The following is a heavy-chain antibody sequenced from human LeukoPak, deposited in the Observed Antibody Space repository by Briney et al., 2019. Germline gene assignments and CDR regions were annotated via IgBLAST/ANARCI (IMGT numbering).Heavy chain of an antibody. J-gene: IGHJ4*02. CDR1: GFIFSDYY. CDR2: ISSSGSTM. CDR3: TTRRWAQEMATIPYYFNY. D-gene: IGHD5-24*01. V-gene: IGHV3-11*01. Sequence: GGSLRLSCAASGFIFSDYYMSWIRQAPGKGLEWVSYISSSGSTMYYTDSVKGRFTISRDNAKDSLYLQMNSLQTEDTAVYYCTTRRWAQEMATIPYYFNYWGQGTLVTVSP.